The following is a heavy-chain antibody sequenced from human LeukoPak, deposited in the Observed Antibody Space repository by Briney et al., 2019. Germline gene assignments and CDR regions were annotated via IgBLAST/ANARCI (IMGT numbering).Heavy chain of an antibody. CDR2: IYHSGST. J-gene: IGHJ5*02. V-gene: IGHV4-30-2*01. D-gene: IGHD6-13*01. CDR1: GGSISSGGYY. Sequence: PSQTLSLTCTVPGGSISSGGYYWSWIRQPPGKGLEWIGYIYHSGSTYYNPSLKSRVTISVDRSKNQFSLKLSSVTAADTAVYYCAREIAERNDRWFDPWGQGTLVTVSS. CDR3: AREIAERNDRWFDP.